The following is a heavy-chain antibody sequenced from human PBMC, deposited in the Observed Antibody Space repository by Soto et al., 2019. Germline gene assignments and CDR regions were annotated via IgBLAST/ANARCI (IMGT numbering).Heavy chain of an antibody. D-gene: IGHD2-2*01. J-gene: IGHJ6*02. CDR3: ARSQGSSTSLEIYYYYYYGMDV. CDR2: IIPISGTA. Sequence: QVQLVQSGAEVKKPGSSVKVSYKASGGTFSSYAISWVRQAPGQGLEWMGGIIPISGTANYAQKFQGRGTITADESTSTVYMGLSSLRSEDTAVYFCARSQGSSTSLEIYYYYYYGMDVWGQGTTVTVSS. CDR1: GGTFSSYA. V-gene: IGHV1-69*01.